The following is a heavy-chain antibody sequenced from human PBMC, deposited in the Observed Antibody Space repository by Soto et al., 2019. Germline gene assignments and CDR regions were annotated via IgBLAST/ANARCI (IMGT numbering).Heavy chain of an antibody. Sequence: EVQLLESGGGLVQPGGSLRLSCAASGFTFSSYAMSWVRQAPGKGLECVSAISGSGGSTYYADSVKGRFTISRDNSKNTLYLQMNSLRAEDTAVYYCAKALLVVPSNMDVWGKGTTVTVSS. CDR3: AKALLVVPSNMDV. CDR2: ISGSGGST. V-gene: IGHV3-23*01. D-gene: IGHD2-2*01. CDR1: GFTFSSYA. J-gene: IGHJ6*03.